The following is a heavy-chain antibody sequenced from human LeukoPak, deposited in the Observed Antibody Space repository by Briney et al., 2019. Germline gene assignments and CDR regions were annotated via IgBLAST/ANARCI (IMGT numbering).Heavy chain of an antibody. CDR2: FDPEDGET. CDR1: GYTLTELS. J-gene: IGHJ3*02. CDR3: ATVGYSGSLHDAFDI. V-gene: IGHV1-24*01. D-gene: IGHD1-26*01. Sequence: GASVKVSCKVSGYTLTELSMHWVRQAPGKGLERMGGFDPEDGETVYAQKFQGRVTMTEDTSTDTAYMELSSLRSEDTAVYYCATVGYSGSLHDAFDIWGQGTMVTVSS.